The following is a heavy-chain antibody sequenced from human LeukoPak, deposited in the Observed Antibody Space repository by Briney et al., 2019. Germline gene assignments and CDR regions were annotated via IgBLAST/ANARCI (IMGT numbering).Heavy chain of an antibody. J-gene: IGHJ4*02. CDR2: IFYSGPT. CDR3: ARYHSSGGDFDC. CDR1: GGSISSDSYH. Sequence: PSETLSLTCTVSGGSISSDSYHWGWIRQPPGKGLEWIGSIFYSGPTYYNPSLKSRVTISVDTSRNQFSLTLTSVTAADTAEYYCARYHSSGGDFDCWGQGTLVTVSS. D-gene: IGHD6-19*01. V-gene: IGHV4-39*01.